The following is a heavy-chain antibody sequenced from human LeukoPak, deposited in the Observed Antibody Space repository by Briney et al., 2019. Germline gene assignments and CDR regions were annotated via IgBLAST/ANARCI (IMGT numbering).Heavy chain of an antibody. CDR1: GFTFSSYE. D-gene: IGHD4-17*01. CDR3: ARSTRTTVTAFSEFGY. CDR2: ISSSGSTI. Sequence: PGGSLRLSCAASGFTFSSYEMNWVRQAPGKGLEWVSYISSSGSTIYYADSVKGRFTISRDNAKNSLYLQMNSLRAEDTAVYYCARSTRTTVTAFSEFGYWGQGTLVTVSS. V-gene: IGHV3-48*03. J-gene: IGHJ4*02.